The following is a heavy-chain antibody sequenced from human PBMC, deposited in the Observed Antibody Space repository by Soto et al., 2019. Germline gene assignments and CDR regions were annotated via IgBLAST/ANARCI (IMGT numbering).Heavy chain of an antibody. D-gene: IGHD2-2*01. J-gene: IGHJ3*02. CDR1: GFTFSSYG. V-gene: IGHV3-48*01. CDR2: ISSSSSTI. Sequence: EVQLVESGGGLVQPGGSLRLSCAASGFTFSSYGMNWVRQAPGKGLEWVSYISSSSSTIYYVDSVKGRFTISRDNAKNSLYLQMNSLRAEDTAVYYCARIGGRCSISSCDAGDAFDIWGQGTMVTVSS. CDR3: ARIGGRCSISSCDAGDAFDI.